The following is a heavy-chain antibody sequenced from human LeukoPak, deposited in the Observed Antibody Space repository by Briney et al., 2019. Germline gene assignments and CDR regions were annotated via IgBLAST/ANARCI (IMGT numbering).Heavy chain of an antibody. CDR1: GYTFTGYY. CDR2: INPSSGGT. D-gene: IGHD6-19*01. CDR3: ARDRARWAVAGTLSWGY. V-gene: IGHV1-2*02. J-gene: IGHJ4*02. Sequence: ASVKVSCKASGYTFTGYYIHWVRQAPGQGLEWMGWINPSSGGTNYAQKFQGRVTMTRDTSITTAYMELSRLRSDDTAVYYCARDRARWAVAGTLSWGYWGQGTLVTVSS.